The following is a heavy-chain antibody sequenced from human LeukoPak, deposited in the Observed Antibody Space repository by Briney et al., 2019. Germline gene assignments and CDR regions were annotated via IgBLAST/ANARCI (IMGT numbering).Heavy chain of an antibody. J-gene: IGHJ4*02. D-gene: IGHD5-12*01. CDR1: GDSISSNY. CDR2: IYSSGST. CDR3: ARGGYSGYGPRYYFDY. Sequence: PSETLSLTCTVSGDSISSNYWSWIRQPAGKGLEGLEWIGRIYSSGSTNYNPSLKSRVTISVDTSKNQFSLKLSSVTAADTAVYYCARGGYSGYGPRYYFDYWGQGTLVTVSS. V-gene: IGHV4-4*07.